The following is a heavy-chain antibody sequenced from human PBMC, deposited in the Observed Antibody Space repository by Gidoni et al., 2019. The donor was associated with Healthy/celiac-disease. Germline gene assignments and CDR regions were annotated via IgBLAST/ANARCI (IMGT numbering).Heavy chain of an antibody. CDR1: VYIFTGYY. Sequence: QVQLVQSGAEVQKPGASVKVSCKASVYIFTGYYMHWVRQAPGQGLEWMGWINPSSGGTKYAQKFQGRVTMTRDSSISTAYMELSRLKSDDTAVYFCARDPSSGFDPYFDYWGQGTLVTVSS. V-gene: IGHV1-2*02. D-gene: IGHD5-12*01. CDR2: INPSSGGT. CDR3: ARDPSSGFDPYFDY. J-gene: IGHJ4*02.